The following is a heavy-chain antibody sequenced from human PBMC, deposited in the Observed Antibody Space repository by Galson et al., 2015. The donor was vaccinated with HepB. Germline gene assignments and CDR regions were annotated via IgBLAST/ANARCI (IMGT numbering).Heavy chain of an antibody. CDR1: GFTFITYG. V-gene: IGHV3-30*18. Sequence: SLRLSCADSGFTFITYGMHWVRQAPGKGLEWLAVISFDGSNTYYADSVKGRFTISRDNSKNTLYLQMNSLRAEDTAMYYCAKDSRPREVTTYGWHFGLWGRGTLVTVSS. D-gene: IGHD4-17*01. J-gene: IGHJ2*01. CDR3: AKDSRPREVTTYGWHFGL. CDR2: ISFDGSNT.